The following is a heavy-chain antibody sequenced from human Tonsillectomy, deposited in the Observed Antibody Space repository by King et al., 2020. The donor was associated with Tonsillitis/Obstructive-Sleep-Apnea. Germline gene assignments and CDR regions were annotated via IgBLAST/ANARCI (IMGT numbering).Heavy chain of an antibody. CDR2: ISSSSSTI. V-gene: IGHV3-48*02. D-gene: IGHD3-3*01. J-gene: IGHJ4*02. CDR1: GFTFSSYS. CDR3: AREVLNDFWSGYYQLYYFDY. Sequence: DVQLGEAGGGLVQPGGSLRLSCAASGFTFSSYSMNWVRQAPGKGLEWVSYISSSSSTIYYADSVKGRFTISRDNAKNSLYLQMNSLRDEDTAVYYCAREVLNDFWSGYYQLYYFDYWGQGTLVTVSS.